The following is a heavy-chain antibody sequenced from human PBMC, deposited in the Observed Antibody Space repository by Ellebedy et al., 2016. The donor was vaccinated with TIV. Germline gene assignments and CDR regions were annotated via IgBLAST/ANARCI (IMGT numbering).Heavy chain of an antibody. D-gene: IGHD3-10*02. CDR1: GFTFRSYV. CDR3: TYVVH. V-gene: IGHV3-23*01. J-gene: IGHJ4*02. CDR2: ISGNGRNT. Sequence: ESLKISCAAPGFTFRSYVMTWVRQSPGKGLEWVSTISGNGRNTYYADSVNGRFTISRDNSKKTLHLQMSSLRAEDTAMYYCTYVVHWGQGTLVTVSS.